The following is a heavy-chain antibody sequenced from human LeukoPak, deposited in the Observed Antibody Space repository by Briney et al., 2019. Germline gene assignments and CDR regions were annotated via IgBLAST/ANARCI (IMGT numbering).Heavy chain of an antibody. CDR2: ISGSGGST. V-gene: IGHV3-23*01. J-gene: IGHJ2*01. CDR3: AKGLAGTRYWYFDL. CDR1: GFTFNSYA. Sequence: GGSLRLSCAASGFTFNSYAMSWVRQAPGKGLEWVSAISGSGGSTYYADSVKGRLTISRDNSKNTLYLQLNSLRAEDTAVYYCAKGLAGTRYWYFDLWGRGTLVTVSS. D-gene: IGHD2-2*01.